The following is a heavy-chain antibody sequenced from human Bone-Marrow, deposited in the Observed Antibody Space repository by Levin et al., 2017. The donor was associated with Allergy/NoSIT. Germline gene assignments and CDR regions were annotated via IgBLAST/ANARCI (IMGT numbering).Heavy chain of an antibody. CDR3: TTDVRSIVVVVAGDY. Sequence: GGSLRLSCAASGFTFSNAWMSWVRQAPGKGLEWVGRIKSKTDGGTTDYAAPVKGRFTISRDDSKNTLYLQMNSLKTEDTAVYYCTTDVRSIVVVVAGDYWGQGTLVTVSS. J-gene: IGHJ4*02. CDR2: IKSKTDGGTT. CDR1: GFTFSNAW. V-gene: IGHV3-15*01. D-gene: IGHD2-15*01.